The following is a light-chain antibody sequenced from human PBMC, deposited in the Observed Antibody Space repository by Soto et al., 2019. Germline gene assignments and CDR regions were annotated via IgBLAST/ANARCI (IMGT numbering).Light chain of an antibody. CDR1: ESVGSK. CDR2: GAS. Sequence: EIVMTQSPATLSVSPGERATLSCRASESVGSKLAWYQQKPGQAPRLLMYGASTRATGIPDRFSGSGSGTEFTLTISGLQSEDFAVYYCQQYNNWPPWTFGQGTKVEI. CDR3: QQYNNWPPWT. J-gene: IGKJ1*01. V-gene: IGKV3-15*01.